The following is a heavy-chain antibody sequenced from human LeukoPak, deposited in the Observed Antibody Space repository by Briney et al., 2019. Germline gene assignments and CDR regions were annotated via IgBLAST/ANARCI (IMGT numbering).Heavy chain of an antibody. CDR2: IYYSGST. V-gene: IGHV4-59*01. CDR1: GGSLSSYY. D-gene: IGHD5-12*01. J-gene: IGHJ6*02. CDR3: ASIVATTRNYYYGMDV. Sequence: SETLSLTCTVSGGSLSSYYWSWIRQPPGKGLEWIGYIYYSGSTNYNPSLRSRVTISVDTSKNQFSLKLSSVTAADTAVYYCASIVATTRNYYYGMDVWGQGTTVTVSS.